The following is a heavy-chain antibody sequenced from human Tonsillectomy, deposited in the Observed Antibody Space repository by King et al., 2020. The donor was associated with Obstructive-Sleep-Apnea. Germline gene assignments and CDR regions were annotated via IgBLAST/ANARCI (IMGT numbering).Heavy chain of an antibody. CDR3: ARDGGRSYDNDY. CDR1: GFPFNGYT. D-gene: IGHD1-26*01. V-gene: IGHV3-48*01. J-gene: IGHJ4*02. Sequence: VQLVESGGGLVQPGGSLRLSCVASGFPFNGYTMMWVRQAPGKGLEWLSYISSRADTIYYADSVKGRFTVSRDNAKNSMFLQMNSLRAEDTAVYYCARDGGRSYDNDYWGQGTLVTVSS. CDR2: ISSRADTI.